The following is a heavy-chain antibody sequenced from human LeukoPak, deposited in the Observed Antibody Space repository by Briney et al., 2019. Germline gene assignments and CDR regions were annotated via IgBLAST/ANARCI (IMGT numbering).Heavy chain of an antibody. J-gene: IGHJ3*02. Sequence: SETLSLTCTVSGGSISSSSYYWGWIRQPPGKGLEWIGSIYYSGSTYYNPSLKSRVTISVDTSKNQFSLKLSSVTAADTAVYYCARETYYYDSSGPTGAFDIWGQGTMVTVSS. CDR1: GGSISSSSYY. D-gene: IGHD3-22*01. V-gene: IGHV4-39*02. CDR2: IYYSGST. CDR3: ARETYYYDSSGPTGAFDI.